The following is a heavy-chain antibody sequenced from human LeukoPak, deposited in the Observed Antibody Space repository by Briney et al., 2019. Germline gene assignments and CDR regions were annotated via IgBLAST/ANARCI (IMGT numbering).Heavy chain of an antibody. D-gene: IGHD3-9*01. Sequence: GGPLRLSCAASGFTFSSYAMSWVRQAPGKGLEWVSAISGSGGSTYYADSVKGRFTISRDNSKNTLYLQMNSLRAEDTAVYYCAKVDRLRYFDWLSPALAFDIWGQGTMVTVSS. CDR3: AKVDRLRYFDWLSPALAFDI. CDR2: ISGSGGST. J-gene: IGHJ3*02. V-gene: IGHV3-23*01. CDR1: GFTFSSYA.